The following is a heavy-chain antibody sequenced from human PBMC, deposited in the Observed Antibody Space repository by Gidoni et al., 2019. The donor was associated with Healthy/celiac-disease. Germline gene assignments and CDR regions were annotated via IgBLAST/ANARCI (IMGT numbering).Heavy chain of an antibody. CDR2: IDPCDSYT. V-gene: IGHV5-10-1*03. CDR3: ASFDAFDI. J-gene: IGHJ3*02. Sequence: EVQLVQSGAEVKTPREYLRLSCTGSGYSFTSYWISWVRQMPGKGLEWMGRIDPCDSYTNYSPSFQGHVTISADKSISTAYLQWSSLKASDTAMYYCASFDAFDIWGQGTMVTVSS. CDR1: GYSFTSYW.